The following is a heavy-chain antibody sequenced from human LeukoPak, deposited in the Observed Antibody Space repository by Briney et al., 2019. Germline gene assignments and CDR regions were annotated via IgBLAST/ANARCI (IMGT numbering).Heavy chain of an antibody. D-gene: IGHD3-22*01. J-gene: IGHJ4*02. CDR3: ASGPYYYDSSGYYFH. V-gene: IGHV3-74*01. Sequence: GGSLRLSCAASGFTFSSYWMHWVRQAPGKGRGWLSRINSDGSSTSYADSVKGRFTISRDNAKNTLYLQMNSLRAEDTAVYYCASGPYYYDSSGYYFHWGPGTLVTVSS. CDR2: INSDGSST. CDR1: GFTFSSYW.